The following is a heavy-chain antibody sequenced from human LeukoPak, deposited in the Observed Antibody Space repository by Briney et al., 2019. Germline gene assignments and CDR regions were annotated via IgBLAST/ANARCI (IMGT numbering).Heavy chain of an antibody. J-gene: IGHJ4*02. V-gene: IGHV3-7*01. CDR2: IKQEGSEK. CDR3: ARGSYDSSGYFDYFDY. D-gene: IGHD3-22*01. CDR1: GFTLSSDW. Sequence: GGSLRLSCAASGFTLSSDWMSWVRQAPGKGLEWVANIKQEGSEKYYVDSVKGRFTISRDNAKNSLYLEMNSMRAEGKAVYYCARGSYDSSGYFDYFDYWGQGTLVTVSS.